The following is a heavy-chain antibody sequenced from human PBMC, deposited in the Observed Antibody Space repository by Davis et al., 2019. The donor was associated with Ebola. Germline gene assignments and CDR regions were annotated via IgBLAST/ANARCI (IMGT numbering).Heavy chain of an antibody. CDR1: GYTFTSYG. Sequence: SVKVSCKASGYTFTSYGISWVRQAPGQGLEWMGWISAYNGNTNYAQKLQGRVTMTTDTSTSTAYMELRSLRSDDTAVYYCARDVMTTVTTGWFDPWGQGTLVTVSS. V-gene: IGHV1-18*01. D-gene: IGHD4-11*01. J-gene: IGHJ5*02. CDR2: ISAYNGNT. CDR3: ARDVMTTVTTGWFDP.